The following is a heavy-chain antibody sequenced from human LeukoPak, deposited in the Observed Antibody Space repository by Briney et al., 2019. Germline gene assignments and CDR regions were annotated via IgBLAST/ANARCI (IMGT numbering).Heavy chain of an antibody. CDR2: ISGSGGST. Sequence: PGGSLRLSCAVSGFTFSDYYMSWIRQAPGKGLEWVSAISGSGGSTYYADSVKGRFTISRDNSKNTLYLQMNSLRAEDTAVYYCAKEEAESSTSYWGQGTLVTVSS. CDR3: AKEEAESSTSY. V-gene: IGHV3-23*01. D-gene: IGHD2-2*01. J-gene: IGHJ4*02. CDR1: GFTFSDYY.